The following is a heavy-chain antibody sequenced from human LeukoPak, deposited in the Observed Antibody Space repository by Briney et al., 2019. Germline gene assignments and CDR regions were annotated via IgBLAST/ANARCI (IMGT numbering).Heavy chain of an antibody. V-gene: IGHV4-39*07. J-gene: IGHJ4*01. Sequence: SETLSLTCTVSGGSISSSNRYWGWIRQPPEKGLEWIGTIYYTGSTYYSPSLRSRVTISRDTSKNQFSLKLRSVTAADTAVYYCTSGGMVSGDYWGHGTLVTVSS. CDR2: IYYTGST. CDR3: TSGGMVSGDY. D-gene: IGHD2-8*01. CDR1: GGSISSSNRY.